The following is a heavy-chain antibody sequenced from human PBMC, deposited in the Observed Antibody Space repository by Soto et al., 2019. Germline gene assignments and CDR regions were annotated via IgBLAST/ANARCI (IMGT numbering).Heavy chain of an antibody. D-gene: IGHD5-12*01. J-gene: IGHJ2*01. CDR1: GGTFRSYT. Sequence: QVQLVQSGAEVKKPGSSVTVSCKASGGTFRSYTISWVRQAPGQGLEWMGGIIPIFGTANYAQKFQGSVTITADESTSTAYMELSSLRSEDTAVYYCARGNHRWLQLWYFDLWGRGTLVTVSS. V-gene: IGHV1-69*12. CDR3: ARGNHRWLQLWYFDL. CDR2: IIPIFGTA.